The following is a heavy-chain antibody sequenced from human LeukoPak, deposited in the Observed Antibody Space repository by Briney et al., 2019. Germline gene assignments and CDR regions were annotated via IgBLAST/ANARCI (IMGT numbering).Heavy chain of an antibody. D-gene: IGHD1-1*01. J-gene: IGHJ3*01. V-gene: IGHV3-7*04. CDR2: IKRDGSEK. CDR3: ARVDRDRYGDAFDV. CDR1: GFTLSSYW. Sequence: GGSLRLSCSASGFTLSSYWMSWVRQAPGKVLEWVANIKRDGSEKYYVDSVKGRFTISRDNAKKSLFLEMNSLRGEDTAIYYCARVDRDRYGDAFDVWGKGTMLIVSS.